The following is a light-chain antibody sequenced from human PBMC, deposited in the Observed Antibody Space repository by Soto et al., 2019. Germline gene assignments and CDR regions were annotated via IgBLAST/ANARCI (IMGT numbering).Light chain of an antibody. V-gene: IGLV2-14*01. Sequence: QSALTQPASVSGSPGQSITISCTGTSSDVGGYNYVSWYQQHPGKAPKLLIYDVSNRPSGVSYRFSGSKSGNTASLTISGPQAEYEADYYCCSYTSSGTYVFGTGTKLTVL. CDR1: SSDVGGYNY. CDR2: DVS. J-gene: IGLJ1*01. CDR3: CSYTSSGTYV.